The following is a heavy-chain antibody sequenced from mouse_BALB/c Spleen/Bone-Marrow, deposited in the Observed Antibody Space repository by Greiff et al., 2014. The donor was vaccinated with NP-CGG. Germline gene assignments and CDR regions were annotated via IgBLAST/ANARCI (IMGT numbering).Heavy chain of an antibody. Sequence: VQLQQSGAELVKPWASVKLSCTASGFNIKDTYMHWVKQRPEQGLEWIGRIDPANGNTKYDPKFQGKATITADTSSNTAYLQLSSLTSEDTAVYYCARYYYGSSLFDYWGQGTTLTVSS. J-gene: IGHJ2*01. V-gene: IGHV14-3*02. CDR1: GFNIKDTY. D-gene: IGHD1-1*01. CDR3: ARYYYGSSLFDY. CDR2: IDPANGNT.